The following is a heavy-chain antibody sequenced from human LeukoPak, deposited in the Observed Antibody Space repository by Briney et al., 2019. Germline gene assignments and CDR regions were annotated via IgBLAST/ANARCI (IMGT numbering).Heavy chain of an antibody. CDR2: ISAYNGNT. D-gene: IGHD3-10*01. J-gene: IGHJ5*02. V-gene: IGHV1-18*01. CDR3: ARTEYYYGSGSYVNWFDP. Sequence: GASVKVSCKASGYTFTSYGISWVRQAPGQGLEWMGWISAYNGNTNYAQKLQGRVTMTTDTSTSTAYMELRSLRSDDTVVYYCARTEYYYGSGSYVNWFDPWGQGTLVTVSS. CDR1: GYTFTSYG.